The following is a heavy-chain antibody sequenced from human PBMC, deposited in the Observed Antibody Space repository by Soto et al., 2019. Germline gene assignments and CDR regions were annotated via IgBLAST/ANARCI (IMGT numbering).Heavy chain of an antibody. CDR1: GGSVSSGSYY. CDR3: ARDPDSDYYDSSGYS. V-gene: IGHV4-61*01. J-gene: IGHJ4*02. Sequence: QVQLQESGPGLVKPSETLSLTCTVSGGSVSSGSYYWSWIRQPPGKGLEWIGYIYYSGSTNYNPSLKSRVTISVDTSKNQFSLKLSSVTAADTAVYYCARDPDSDYYDSSGYSWGQGTLVTVSS. CDR2: IYYSGST. D-gene: IGHD3-22*01.